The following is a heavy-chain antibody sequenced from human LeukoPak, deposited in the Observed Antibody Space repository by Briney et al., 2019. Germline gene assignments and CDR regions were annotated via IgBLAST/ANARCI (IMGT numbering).Heavy chain of an antibody. Sequence: GASVTVSCTASGYTFTSYGISWVRQAPGQGLEWMGWISAYNGNTNYAQKLHGRVTMTTDTSTSTAYMELRSLRSDDTAVYYCARDLRYCGGDCSHYYYYGMDVWGQGTTVTVSS. V-gene: IGHV1-18*01. D-gene: IGHD2-21*02. CDR2: ISAYNGNT. J-gene: IGHJ6*02. CDR3: ARDLRYCGGDCSHYYYYGMDV. CDR1: GYTFTSYG.